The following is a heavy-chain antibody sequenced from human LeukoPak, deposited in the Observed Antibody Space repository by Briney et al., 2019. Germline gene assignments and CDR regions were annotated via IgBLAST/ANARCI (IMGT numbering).Heavy chain of an antibody. J-gene: IGHJ4*02. V-gene: IGHV3-33*01. CDR3: ARENYADSGGVDS. D-gene: IGHD4-17*01. CDR1: GFTFSTYH. Sequence: GRSLRLSCAASGFTFSTYHMHWVRQTPGKGLEWVTVMWFDGSHKDYADSVKGRFTISRDNSKNTLYLEMNSLRAEDTAAYYCARENYADSGGVDSWGQGTLVTVSS. CDR2: MWFDGSHK.